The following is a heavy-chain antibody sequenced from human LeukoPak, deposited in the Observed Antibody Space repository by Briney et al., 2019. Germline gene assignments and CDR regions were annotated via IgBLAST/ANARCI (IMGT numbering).Heavy chain of an antibody. J-gene: IGHJ4*02. CDR2: INYSGST. V-gene: IGHV4-59*01. D-gene: IGHD6-19*01. CDR1: GGSISSYY. Sequence: PSETLSLTCTVSGGSISSYYWSWIRQPPGKGLEWIGYINYSGSTNYNPSLKSRVTISVDTSRNQLSLKLTSVTAADTAIYYCAKDTPSRNSGWDRWGQGTLVTVST. CDR3: AKDTPSRNSGWDR.